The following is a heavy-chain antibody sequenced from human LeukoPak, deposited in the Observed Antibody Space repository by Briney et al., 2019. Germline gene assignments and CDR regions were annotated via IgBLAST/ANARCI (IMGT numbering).Heavy chain of an antibody. CDR2: ISSSSSYI. J-gene: IGHJ4*02. V-gene: IGHV3-21*04. CDR3: AKAVLRYFDWSRGGNDY. Sequence: PRGSLRLSCAASGFTFSSYSMNWVRQAPGKGLEWVSSISSSSSYIYYADSVKGRFTISRDNAKNSLYLQMNSLRAEDTALHYCAKAVLRYFDWSRGGNDYWGQGTLVTVSS. D-gene: IGHD3-9*01. CDR1: GFTFSSYS.